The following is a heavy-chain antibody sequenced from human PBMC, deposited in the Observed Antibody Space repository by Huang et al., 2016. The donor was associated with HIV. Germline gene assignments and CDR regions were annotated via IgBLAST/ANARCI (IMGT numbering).Heavy chain of an antibody. Sequence: VQLVQSGAEVKKPGESLKISCKGSGYSFSSYWIAWVRQMHGKGLEWRGIIFPEDSDTTSSPSFEGQVTISADKSIGTAYLQWSSLKASDTAMYYCARRFSSSSGYFDYWGQGSLVTVSS. CDR3: ARRFSSSSGYFDY. D-gene: IGHD6-6*01. CDR2: IFPEDSDT. V-gene: IGHV5-51*01. J-gene: IGHJ4*02. CDR1: GYSFSSYW.